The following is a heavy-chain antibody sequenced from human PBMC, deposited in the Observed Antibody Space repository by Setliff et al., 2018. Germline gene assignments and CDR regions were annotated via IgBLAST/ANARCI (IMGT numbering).Heavy chain of an antibody. CDR1: GYTFTSYG. D-gene: IGHD6-19*01. Sequence: ASVKVSCKSSGYTFTSYGINWVRQAPGQGLEWMGWINAYAQKFQGRVTMTIDTSATTVYMELQSLRSDDTAVYYCVRSSAPQVVLAADFDFWGQGTPVTVSS. V-gene: IGHV1-18*01. J-gene: IGHJ4*02. CDR3: VRSSAPQVVLAADFDF. CDR2: INA.